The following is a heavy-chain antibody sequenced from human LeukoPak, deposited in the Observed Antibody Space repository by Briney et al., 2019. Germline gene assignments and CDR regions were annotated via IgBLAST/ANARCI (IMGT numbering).Heavy chain of an antibody. CDR2: VYPSGST. CDR3: ARVEISSANWFDP. J-gene: IGHJ5*02. Sequence: PSETLSLTCTVSGFSISSAYYWGWIRQPPGKGLEWIGSVYPSGSTYYNPSLKSRVTISVDTSKNQFSLKLSSVTAADTAVYYCARVEISSANWFDPWGQGTLVTVSS. V-gene: IGHV4-38-2*02. CDR1: GFSISSAYY. D-gene: IGHD1-1*01.